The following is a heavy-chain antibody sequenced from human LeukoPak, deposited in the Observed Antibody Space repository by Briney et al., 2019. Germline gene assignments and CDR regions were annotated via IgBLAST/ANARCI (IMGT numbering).Heavy chain of an antibody. D-gene: IGHD5-12*01. CDR1: GGTFSSYA. CDR3: ARDVRMSVATIYYYYYYMDV. V-gene: IGHV1-69*13. Sequence: ASVKVSCKASGGTFSSYAISWVRQAPGQGLEWMGGIIPIFGTANYAQKFQGRVTITADESTSTAYMELSSLRSEDTAVYYCARDVRMSVATIYYYYYYMDVWGKGTTVTVSS. J-gene: IGHJ6*03. CDR2: IIPIFGTA.